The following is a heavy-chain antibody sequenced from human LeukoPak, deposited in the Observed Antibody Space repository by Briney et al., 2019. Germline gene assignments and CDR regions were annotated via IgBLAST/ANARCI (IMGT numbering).Heavy chain of an antibody. CDR2: IDPSDSYT. V-gene: IGHV5-10-1*01. CDR3: ARARGDHYSFDY. Sequence: RGESLRISCKGYGYSFTSYWIIWVRQMPGKGLEWMGRIDPSDSYTNYSPSLQGHVTISADKSISAAYLQWSCLKATDTAMYYCARARGDHYSFDYWGQGTLVTVSS. D-gene: IGHD3-10*01. J-gene: IGHJ4*02. CDR1: GYSFTSYW.